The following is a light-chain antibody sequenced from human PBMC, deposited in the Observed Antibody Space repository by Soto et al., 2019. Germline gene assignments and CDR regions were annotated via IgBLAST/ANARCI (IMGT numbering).Light chain of an antibody. CDR3: STYTPSNTRQIV. J-gene: IGLJ1*01. CDR1: SSDVGGYNY. V-gene: IGLV2-14*01. Sequence: QSALTQPASVSGSPGQSITISCTGTSSDVGGYNYVSWYQQHPGKAPKFMIYDVSNRPSGVSNRFSGSKSGNTASLTISGPRPEEEADYYCSTYTPSNTRQIVFGTGTKATV. CDR2: DVS.